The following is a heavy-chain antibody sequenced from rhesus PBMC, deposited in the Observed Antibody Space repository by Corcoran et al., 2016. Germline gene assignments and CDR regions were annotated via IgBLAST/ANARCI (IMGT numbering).Heavy chain of an antibody. V-gene: IGHV4S14*01. CDR3: AGDALDS. Sequence: QVQLQESGPGLVEPSETLSLTCAVPGYSISRNYYWNWIRQPPGKGLEWSGSIYGSGGGNYLTPALKSRVTLSVDTSKNQFALKLSSVTAADTAVYYCAGDALDSWGQGVVVIVSS. CDR2: IYGSGGGN. J-gene: IGHJ6*01. CDR1: GYSISRNYY.